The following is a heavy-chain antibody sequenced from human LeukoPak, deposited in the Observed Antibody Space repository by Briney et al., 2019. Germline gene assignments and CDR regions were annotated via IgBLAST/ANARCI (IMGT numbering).Heavy chain of an antibody. CDR3: ARHWAYCSGGTCYSFDD. CDR2: IYYSGST. D-gene: IGHD2-15*01. J-gene: IGHJ4*02. CDR1: GGSISSTYYY. Sequence: SETLSLTCTVSGGSISSTYYYWGWIRQPPGKGLEWIGSIYYSGSTYYSPSLKSRVTISVDTSKNQFSLKLRSVTAADTAVYHCARHWAYCSGGTCYSFDDWGQGTLVTVSS. V-gene: IGHV4-39*01.